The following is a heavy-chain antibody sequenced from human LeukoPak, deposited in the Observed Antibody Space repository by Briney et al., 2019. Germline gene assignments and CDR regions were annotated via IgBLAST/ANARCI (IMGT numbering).Heavy chain of an antibody. J-gene: IGHJ4*02. D-gene: IGHD2-2*01. CDR2: IYTSGST. CDR3: ARDVVAAVGSFDY. V-gene: IGHV4-4*07. CDR1: GDSINSFY. Sequence: SETLSLTCTVSGDSINSFYWSWIRQPAGKGLEWIGRIYTSGSTNYSPSLKSRVTMSVDTSKNQFSLKLSSVTAADTAVYYCARDVVAAVGSFDYWGQGTQVTVSS.